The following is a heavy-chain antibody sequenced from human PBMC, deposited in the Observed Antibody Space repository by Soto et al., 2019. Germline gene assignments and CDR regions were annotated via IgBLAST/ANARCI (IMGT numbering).Heavy chain of an antibody. J-gene: IGHJ1*01. CDR1: GGTFSSYA. CDR3: ARPREYKDGYNLYFQH. D-gene: IGHD5-12*01. V-gene: IGHV1-69*12. CDR2: IIPIFGTA. Sequence: QVQLVQSGAEVKKPGSSVKVSCKASGGTFSSYAISWVRQAPGQGLEWMGGIIPIFGTANYAQKFQGSVTSTADESTRTAYMELCSLRSEDTALYYCARPREYKDGYNLYFQHWGQGTVVTVSS.